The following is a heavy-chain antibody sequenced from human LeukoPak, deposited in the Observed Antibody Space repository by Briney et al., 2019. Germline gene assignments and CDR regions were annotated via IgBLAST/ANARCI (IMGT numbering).Heavy chain of an antibody. CDR3: ARDNMSHWLDP. D-gene: IGHD2/OR15-2a*01. Sequence: PSETLSLTCTVSGGSISSYYWSWIREPPGKGLEWIGDIYYSGSTKYNPALKSRVTISIDTSKNQFSLKLTSVTAADTAVYYCARDNMSHWLDPWGQGTLVTVSS. CDR2: IYYSGST. CDR1: GGSISSYY. J-gene: IGHJ5*02. V-gene: IGHV4-59*01.